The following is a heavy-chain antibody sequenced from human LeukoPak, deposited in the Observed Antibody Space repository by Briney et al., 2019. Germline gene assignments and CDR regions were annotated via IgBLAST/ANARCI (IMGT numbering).Heavy chain of an antibody. J-gene: IGHJ3*02. CDR3: PRGYSRAAFDI. CDR1: GFTLRSYT. Sequence: GGSLRLSCAAAGFTLRSYTMNWVRQAPGKGLEWVSPIGISSNKIYYADSVKGRFIISRDNAKNSLLLQMNSLRAEDTALYYCPRGYSRAAFDIWGQGTVVAVSS. CDR2: IGISSNKI. D-gene: IGHD2-15*01. V-gene: IGHV3-21*01.